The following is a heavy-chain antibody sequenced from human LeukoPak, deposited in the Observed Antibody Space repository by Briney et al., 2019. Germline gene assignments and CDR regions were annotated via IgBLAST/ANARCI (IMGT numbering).Heavy chain of an antibody. CDR3: TRGFWSGYFGHHTWFDP. CDR2: FDPSGQNS. Sequence: ASVKVSCKASGYTFTTYHIHWVRQAPGQGLEWMGVFDPSGQNSLFAQKFQDRVRMTGDTSTTTVYLELSSLKFEDTAVYFCTRGFWSGYFGHHTWFDPWGQGSLVTVSS. V-gene: IGHV1-46*01. D-gene: IGHD3-3*01. CDR1: GYTFTTYH. J-gene: IGHJ5*02.